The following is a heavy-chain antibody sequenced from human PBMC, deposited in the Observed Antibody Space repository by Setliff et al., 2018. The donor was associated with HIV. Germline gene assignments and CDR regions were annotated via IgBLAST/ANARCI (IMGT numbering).Heavy chain of an antibody. Sequence: LSLTCAVYGGSFSAYYWSWIRQPPGKGLEWIGEINHSGSTNYNPSLKTRVTIMVDTSKNQFSLKLGSVTAADTAVYYCAREWSYGAFDTFDVWGQGTRSPSPQ. J-gene: IGHJ3*01. V-gene: IGHV4-34*01. D-gene: IGHD5-18*01. CDR3: AREWSYGAFDTFDV. CDR1: GGSFSAYY. CDR2: INHSGST.